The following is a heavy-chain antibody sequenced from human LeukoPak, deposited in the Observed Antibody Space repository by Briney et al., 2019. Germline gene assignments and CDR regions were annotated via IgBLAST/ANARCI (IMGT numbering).Heavy chain of an antibody. V-gene: IGHV4-59*12. J-gene: IGHJ4*02. CDR3: ARGPRKHSRRSVLDY. CDR2: VCYNGTT. CDR1: GDSISSYF. Sequence: SETLSLTCSVSGDSISSYFWAWIRQPPGKGLEWIGYVCYNGTTNYNPSLRNRVAISIDTSKNQFSLKLSSVTAADTAVYYCARGPRKHSRRSVLDYWGQGTLVTVSS.